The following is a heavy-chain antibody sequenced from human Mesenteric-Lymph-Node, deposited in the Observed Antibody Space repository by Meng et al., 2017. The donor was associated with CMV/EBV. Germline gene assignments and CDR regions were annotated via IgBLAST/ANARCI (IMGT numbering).Heavy chain of an antibody. Sequence: GESLKISCAASGFTFSSYSMNWVRQAPGKGLEWVSYISSSSSTIYYADSVKGRFTISRDNAKSSLYLQMNSLRAEDTAVYYCARDQEVGGLWLLYHYYGMDVWGQGTTVTVSS. J-gene: IGHJ6*02. CDR2: ISSSSSTI. V-gene: IGHV3-48*04. CDR3: ARDQEVGGLWLLYHYYGMDV. CDR1: GFTFSSYS. D-gene: IGHD5-18*01.